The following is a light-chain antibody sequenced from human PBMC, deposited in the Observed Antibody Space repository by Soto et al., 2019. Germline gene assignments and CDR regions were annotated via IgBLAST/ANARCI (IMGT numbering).Light chain of an antibody. CDR3: HQYHSSPWT. J-gene: IGKJ1*01. V-gene: IGKV4-1*01. CDR1: QSILYSSNNKNY. Sequence: VMTQSPDSLAVSLSERATINCKSSQSILYSSNNKNYLAWYQQKPGQPPKLLIYWASTRASGVPDRFSGSGSGTDFTLTISSLQAEDVALYFCHQYHSSPWTFGQGTKVEIK. CDR2: WAS.